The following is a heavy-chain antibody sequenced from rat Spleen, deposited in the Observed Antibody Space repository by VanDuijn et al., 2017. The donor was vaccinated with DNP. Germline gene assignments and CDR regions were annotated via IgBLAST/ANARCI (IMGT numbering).Heavy chain of an antibody. CDR3: TRGPHYGAYADFFNY. Sequence: EVKLVEAGGGLVQPGRSLRLSCAASGFKFNDHWMGWVRQAPGKGLEWIGDINKDSNTLNYAPYFRDKFTISRDNAQNSLYLQMSRLGFEDTAIYYCTRGPHYGAYADFFNYWGQGVMVTVSS. V-gene: IGHV4-2*01. J-gene: IGHJ2*01. CDR1: GFKFNDHW. D-gene: IGHD1-11*01. CDR2: INKDSNTL.